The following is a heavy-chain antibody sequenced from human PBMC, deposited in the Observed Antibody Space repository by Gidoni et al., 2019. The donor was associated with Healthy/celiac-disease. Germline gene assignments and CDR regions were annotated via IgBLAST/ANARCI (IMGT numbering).Heavy chain of an antibody. D-gene: IGHD1-1*01. Sequence: QVQLQESGPGLVKPSETLSLTCTVSGGSISSYYWSWIRQPPGKGLEWIGYIYYSGSTNYNPSLKSRVTISVDTSKNQFSLKLSSVTAADTAVYYCARHGRGGEQPLFDYWGQGTLVTVSS. J-gene: IGHJ4*02. V-gene: IGHV4-59*08. CDR1: GGSISSYY. CDR3: ARHGRGGEQPLFDY. CDR2: IYYSGST.